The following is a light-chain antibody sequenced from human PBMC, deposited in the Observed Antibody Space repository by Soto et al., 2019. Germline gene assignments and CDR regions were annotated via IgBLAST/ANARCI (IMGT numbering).Light chain of an antibody. J-gene: IGKJ4*01. Sequence: EIVMTQSPATLSVSPGERATLSCRASQSVSSNLAWYQQKPGQAPRLLISGASTRATGIPARFSGSGSGKEFTLTISSLQSEDFAVYYCQQYYDWPPLTFGGGTKVEIK. V-gene: IGKV3-15*01. CDR1: QSVSSN. CDR2: GAS. CDR3: QQYYDWPPLT.